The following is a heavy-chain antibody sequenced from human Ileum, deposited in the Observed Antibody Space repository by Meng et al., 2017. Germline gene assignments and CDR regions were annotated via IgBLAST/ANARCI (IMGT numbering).Heavy chain of an antibody. Sequence: QVQLQESGPGLVKPSVTLSLTCTVSGGSISSYYWSWIRQPPGKGLEWIGYIYYSGSTNYNPSLKSRVTISVDTSKNQFSLKLSSVTAADTAVYYCARDYCSSTTCALDYWGQGTLVTVSS. D-gene: IGHD2-2*01. CDR3: ARDYCSSTTCALDY. V-gene: IGHV4-59*01. J-gene: IGHJ4*02. CDR1: GGSISSYY. CDR2: IYYSGST.